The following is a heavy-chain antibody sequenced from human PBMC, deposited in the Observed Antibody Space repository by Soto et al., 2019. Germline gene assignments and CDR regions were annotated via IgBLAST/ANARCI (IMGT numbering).Heavy chain of an antibody. CDR3: ARDRGYYWYFDL. Sequence: QVQLVESGGGVVQPGRSLRLSCAASGFTFSNYGMHWVRQAPGKGLEWVAVIWYDGSNKYYADSVKGRFTISRDNSKNTLYLQMNSLRAEDTAVYYCARDRGYYWYFDLWGRGTLVTVSS. CDR1: GFTFSNYG. J-gene: IGHJ2*01. V-gene: IGHV3-33*01. CDR2: IWYDGSNK. D-gene: IGHD2-15*01.